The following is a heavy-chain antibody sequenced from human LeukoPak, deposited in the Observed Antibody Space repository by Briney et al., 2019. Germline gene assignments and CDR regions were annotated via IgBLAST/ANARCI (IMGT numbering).Heavy chain of an antibody. CDR3: ARDRWSDHDAFDI. V-gene: IGHV4-39*07. CDR2: IYHSGST. D-gene: IGHD1-14*01. CDR1: GGSISSGTYY. J-gene: IGHJ3*02. Sequence: SETLSLTCTVSGGSISSGTYYWGWIRQPPGKGLEWIGSIYHSGSTYYNPSLKSRVTISVDTSKNQFSLRLSSLTAADTALYYCARDRWSDHDAFDIWGQGTMVTVSS.